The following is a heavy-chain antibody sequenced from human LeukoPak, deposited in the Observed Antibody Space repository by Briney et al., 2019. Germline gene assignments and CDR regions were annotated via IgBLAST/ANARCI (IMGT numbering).Heavy chain of an antibody. V-gene: IGHV1-46*01. CDR2: INPRGGST. CDR3: ARQLLGYSYVNAEYFQH. CDR1: GYTFTSYY. D-gene: IGHD5-18*01. Sequence: VASVKVSCKASGYTFTSYYMHWVRQAPGQGLEWMGIINPRGGSTSYAQKFQGRVTMTRDMSTSTVYMELSSLRSEDTAVYYCARQLLGYSYVNAEYFQHWGQGTLVTVSS. J-gene: IGHJ1*01.